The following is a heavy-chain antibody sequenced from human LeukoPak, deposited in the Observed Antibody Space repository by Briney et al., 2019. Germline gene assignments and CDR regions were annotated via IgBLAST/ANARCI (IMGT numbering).Heavy chain of an antibody. CDR2: IYYSGST. D-gene: IGHD4-11*01. V-gene: IGHV4-39*07. CDR3: ARDESYSNYNNWFDP. Sequence: SETLSLTCTVSGGSISSSSYYWGWIRQPPGKGLEWIGSIYYSGSTYYNPSLKSRVTISVDTSKNQFSPKLSSVTAADTAVYYCARDESYSNYNNWFDPWGQGTLVTVSS. J-gene: IGHJ5*02. CDR1: GGSISSSSYY.